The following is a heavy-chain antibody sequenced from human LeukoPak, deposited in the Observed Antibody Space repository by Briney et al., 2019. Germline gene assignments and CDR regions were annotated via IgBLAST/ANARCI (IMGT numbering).Heavy chain of an antibody. J-gene: IGHJ4*02. CDR1: GGSISSYY. Sequence: PSETLSLTCTVSGGSISSYYWSWIRQPPGKGLEWIGYIYYSGSTYYNPSLKSRVTISVDTSKNQFSLKLSSVTAADTAVYYCARSEGGDWFFDYWGQGTLVTVSS. V-gene: IGHV4-59*08. CDR3: ARSEGGDWFFDY. CDR2: IYYSGST. D-gene: IGHD2-21*02.